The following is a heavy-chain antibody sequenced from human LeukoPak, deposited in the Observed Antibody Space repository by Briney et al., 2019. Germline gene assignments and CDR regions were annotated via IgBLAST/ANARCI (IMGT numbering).Heavy chain of an antibody. V-gene: IGHV7-4-1*02. D-gene: IGHD1-26*01. CDR3: ARNSGSYFEQIDY. J-gene: IGHJ4*02. CDR2: INTNTGNP. Sequence: ASVKVSCKASGYTFTSYGISWVRQAPGQGLEWMGWINTNTGNPTYAQGFTGRFVFSLDTSVSTAYLQISSLKAGDTAVYYCARNSGSYFEQIDYWGQGTLATVSS. CDR1: GYTFTSYG.